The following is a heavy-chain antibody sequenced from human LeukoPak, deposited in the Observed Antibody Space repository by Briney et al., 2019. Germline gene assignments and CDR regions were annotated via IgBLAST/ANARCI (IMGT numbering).Heavy chain of an antibody. Sequence: PGGSLRLSCAASGFAFSRYGMHWVRQAPGKGLEWVAVIWDDGSNQKYADSVKGRFTISRDNSKNTLYLQMTSLRAEDTAVYYCVRGRGSSWYFDYWGQGTLVTVSS. J-gene: IGHJ4*02. D-gene: IGHD6-13*01. CDR3: VRGRGSSWYFDY. CDR2: IWDDGSNQ. V-gene: IGHV3-33*01. CDR1: GFAFSRYG.